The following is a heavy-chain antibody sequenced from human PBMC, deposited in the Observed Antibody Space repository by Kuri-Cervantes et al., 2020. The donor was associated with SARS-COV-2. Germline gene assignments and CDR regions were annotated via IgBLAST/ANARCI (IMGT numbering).Heavy chain of an antibody. D-gene: IGHD3-10*01. CDR3: ARKGSGGWYFDL. CDR1: GFTFSSYE. J-gene: IGHJ2*01. CDR2: ISSGGSTI. Sequence: GESLKISCAASGFTFSSYEMNWVRQAPGKGLEWVSYISSGGSTIYYADSVKGRFTISRDNAKNSLYLQMNSLRAEDTALYYCARKGSGGWYFDLWGRGTLVTVSS. V-gene: IGHV3-48*03.